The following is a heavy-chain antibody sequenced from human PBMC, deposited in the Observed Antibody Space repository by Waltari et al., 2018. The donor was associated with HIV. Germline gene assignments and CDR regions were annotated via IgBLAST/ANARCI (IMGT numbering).Heavy chain of an antibody. D-gene: IGHD3-22*01. Sequence: QVQLVQSGAEVKKPGASVKVSCKASGYTFTGYYMHWVRQAPGQGLEWMGWINPNMGGTNYAQKFQGRVTMTRDTSISTAYMELSGLRSDDTAVYYCARGSSDYYDSSGYSDYWGQGTLVTVSS. V-gene: IGHV1-2*02. CDR2: INPNMGGT. J-gene: IGHJ4*02. CDR1: GYTFTGYY. CDR3: ARGSSDYYDSSGYSDY.